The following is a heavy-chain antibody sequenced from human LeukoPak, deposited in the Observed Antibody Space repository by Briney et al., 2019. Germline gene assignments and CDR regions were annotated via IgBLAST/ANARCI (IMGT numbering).Heavy chain of an antibody. CDR2: INLTVNT. V-gene: IGHV4-34*01. CDR3: AIVRHEPLEDGYYMDV. J-gene: IGHJ6*03. Sequence: SQSLSLTCAVDAPSFSGFYSSSVRQTPRKGLEWIGDINLTVNTNYNPSLTDYNPSRKSRVTISAGSSNDELSLKATSLPAAHTGIYYCAIVRHEPLEDGYYMDVWGKGATVTVSS. D-gene: IGHD3-3*01. CDR1: APSFSGFY.